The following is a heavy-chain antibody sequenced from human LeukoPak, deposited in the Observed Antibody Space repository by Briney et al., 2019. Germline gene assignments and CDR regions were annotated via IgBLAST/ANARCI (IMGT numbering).Heavy chain of an antibody. CDR2: INGNGGGS. CDR1: GFTFSDHA. J-gene: IGHJ4*02. Sequence: GGSLRLSCAASGFTFSDHAMSWVRQAPAKGLEWVSSINGNGGGSYYIDSVKGRFTVSRDNAKNSLFLQMNSLRAEDTAMYYCATDSRSCRYWGQGTLVTVSS. CDR3: ATDSRSCRY. V-gene: IGHV3-23*01.